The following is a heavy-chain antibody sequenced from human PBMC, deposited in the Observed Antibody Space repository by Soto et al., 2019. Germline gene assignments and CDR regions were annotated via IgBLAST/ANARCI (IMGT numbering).Heavy chain of an antibody. CDR1: GFSLRGFS. CDR3: ARARGNSWYLDF. Sequence: GGSLRLSCAASGFSLRGFSMSWVRQAPEKGLEWVSSITFSGNSIYYADSVKGRFTISRDDAKNSLFLQMNSLTADDTAVYYCARARGNSWYLDFWGRGSLVTVSS. D-gene: IGHD2-15*01. J-gene: IGHJ4*02. V-gene: IGHV3-21*04. CDR2: ITFSGNSI.